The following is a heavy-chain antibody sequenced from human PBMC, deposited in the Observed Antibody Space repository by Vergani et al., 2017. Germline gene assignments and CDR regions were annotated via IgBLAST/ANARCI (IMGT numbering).Heavy chain of an antibody. V-gene: IGHV5-51*03. Sequence: EVMLVQSGAEVKKPGESLKISCQGSGYSITNYWIAWVRQRPGKGLEWMGIIYAGDSDVRYSPSFQGQVTMSVDKSLSTAYLQWSSLKASDTATYYCAKTHDFSSPYSSYNWFDPWGQGTQVTVSS. CDR1: GYSITNYW. CDR3: AKTHDFSSPYSSYNWFDP. D-gene: IGHD3-3*01. CDR2: IYAGDSDV. J-gene: IGHJ5*02.